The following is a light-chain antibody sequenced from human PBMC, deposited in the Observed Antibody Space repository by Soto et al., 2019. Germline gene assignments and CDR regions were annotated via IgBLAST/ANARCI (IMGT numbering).Light chain of an antibody. J-gene: IGLJ3*02. V-gene: IGLV2-14*01. Sequence: QLVLTQPASVSGSPGQSITISCTGTSSDVGGYNYVSWYQQHPGKAPKLMIYDVTDRPSGVSDRFSGSKSDNMASLTISGLQAEDEADYYCNSYTTSGTWVFGGGTKLTVL. CDR1: SSDVGGYNY. CDR3: NSYTTSGTWV. CDR2: DVT.